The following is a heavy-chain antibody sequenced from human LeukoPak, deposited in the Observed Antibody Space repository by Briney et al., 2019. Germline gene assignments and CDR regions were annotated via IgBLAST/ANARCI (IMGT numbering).Heavy chain of an antibody. D-gene: IGHD3-3*01. J-gene: IGHJ4*02. CDR1: GFTFRSYW. CDR3: AKDPRIFGVDYYFDY. Sequence: LPGGSLRLSCAASGFTFRSYWMSWVRQAPGKGLEWVSFIRYDGNNKYYADSVKGRFTISRDNSKNTLNLQMNSLRPEDTAVYYCAKDPRIFGVDYYFDYWGQGTLDTVSS. V-gene: IGHV3-30*02. CDR2: IRYDGNNK.